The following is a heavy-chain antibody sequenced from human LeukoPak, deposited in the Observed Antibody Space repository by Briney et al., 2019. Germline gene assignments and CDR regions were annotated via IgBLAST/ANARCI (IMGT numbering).Heavy chain of an antibody. J-gene: IGHJ4*02. CDR3: ARDTSAYDYILGSFDY. CDR2: SSRSSGYI. D-gene: IGHD3-22*01. CDR1: GFTFSNYN. V-gene: IGHV3-21*01. Sequence: GGPLRLSCAASGFTFSNYNMNWVRQAPGKGLEWVSSSSRSSGYIYYADSVKGRFTISRDNAKNSLYLQMNSLRAEDTAVYYCARDTSAYDYILGSFDYWGQGTLVTVSS.